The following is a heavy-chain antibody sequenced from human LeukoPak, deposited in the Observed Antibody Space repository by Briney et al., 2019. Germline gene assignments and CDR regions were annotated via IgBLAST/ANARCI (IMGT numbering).Heavy chain of an antibody. V-gene: IGHV4-38-2*02. CDR1: GYSISSDYY. Sequence: SETLSLTCTVSGYSISSDYYWGWIPQPPGKGLEGIGSISHSGTTYYNPSLKSRVAKSVDTSKTQFSLKLTSVTAADTAVYYCARDPGFDCSSTICYLENCYFDLRGRGTLVTVSS. CDR3: ARDPGFDCSSTICYLENCYFDL. J-gene: IGHJ2*01. D-gene: IGHD2-2*01. CDR2: ISHSGTT.